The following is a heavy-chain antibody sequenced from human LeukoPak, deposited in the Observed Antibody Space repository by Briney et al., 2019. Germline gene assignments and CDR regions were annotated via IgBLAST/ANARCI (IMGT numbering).Heavy chain of an antibody. CDR2: IWYDGSDK. CDR1: GFTFSSHG. V-gene: IGHV3-33*01. J-gene: IGHJ4*02. CDR3: ARDRVLHYFDY. D-gene: IGHD3-16*01. Sequence: TGGSLRLSCAASGFTFSSHGMHWVRQAPGKGLEWVAVIWYDGSDKYYADSVKGRFTISRDNSKNTLYLQMTSLRADDTAVYYCARDRVLHYFDYWGPGALVTVSS.